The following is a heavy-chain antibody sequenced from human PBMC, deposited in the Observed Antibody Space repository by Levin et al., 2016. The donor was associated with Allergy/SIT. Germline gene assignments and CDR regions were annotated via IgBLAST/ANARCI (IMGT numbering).Heavy chain of an antibody. CDR3: AREGSRWSGGFDP. Sequence: WIRQPPGKGLEWIGYIYHSASTNYNPSLKSRVTISVDTSKNQFSLKLSSVTAADTAVYYCAREGSRWSGGFDPWGQGTLVTVSS. J-gene: IGHJ5*02. D-gene: IGHD6-13*01. V-gene: IGHV4-59*01. CDR2: IYHSAST.